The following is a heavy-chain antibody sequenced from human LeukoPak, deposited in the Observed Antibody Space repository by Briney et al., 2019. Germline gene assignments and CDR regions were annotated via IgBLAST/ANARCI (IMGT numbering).Heavy chain of an antibody. CDR3: ARERLGELSYHDY. D-gene: IGHD3-16*02. CDR2: ISSSSSYI. V-gene: IGHV3-11*05. J-gene: IGHJ4*02. CDR1: GXTFSDYY. Sequence: GGSLRLSCAASGXTFSDYYMSWIPQAPGKGLEWVSYISSSSSYINYADSVKGRFTISRDNAKNSLYLQMNSLRADDTAVYYCARERLGELSYHDYWGQGTVVTVSS.